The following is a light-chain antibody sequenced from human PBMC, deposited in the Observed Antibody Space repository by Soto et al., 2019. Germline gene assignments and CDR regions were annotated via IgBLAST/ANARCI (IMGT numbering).Light chain of an antibody. CDR2: GAS. V-gene: IGKV3-20*01. J-gene: IGKJ1*01. CDR3: QQYGSSPRT. CDR1: QTVSITY. Sequence: VLTQSPGTLSLSPGESATLSCRASQTVSITYLTWYQQKPGQAPRLLIFGASKRATGIPDRFSGSGSGTDFSLTISSLEPGDLAVYYCQQYGSSPRTFGQGTKVDI.